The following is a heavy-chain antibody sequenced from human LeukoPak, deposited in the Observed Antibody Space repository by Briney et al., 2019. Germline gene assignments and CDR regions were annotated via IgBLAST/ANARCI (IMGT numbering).Heavy chain of an antibody. Sequence: GGSLRLSCAASGFTFSSYGMHWVRQAPGKGLEWVAFIRHDGSNKYYADSVKGRFTISRDNSKNTLYLQMNSLRAEDTAVYYCAKPYSSSDDDWFDPWGQGTLVTVSS. D-gene: IGHD6-13*01. J-gene: IGHJ5*02. CDR2: IRHDGSNK. CDR3: AKPYSSSDDDWFDP. CDR1: GFTFSSYG. V-gene: IGHV3-30*02.